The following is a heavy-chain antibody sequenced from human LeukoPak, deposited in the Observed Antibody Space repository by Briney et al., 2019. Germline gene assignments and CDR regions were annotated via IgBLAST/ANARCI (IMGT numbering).Heavy chain of an antibody. V-gene: IGHV4-4*02. J-gene: IGHJ4*02. Sequence: SETLSLTCGVSGGSITNTNYWTWVRQPPGKGLEWIGEVNLQGSTNYNPSLMGRVAIAVDTSGNHISLQLTSVTAADTAVYYCAREGGPYRPLDYSGQGTLVTVSS. CDR3: AREGGPYRPLDY. CDR1: GGSITNTNY. CDR2: VNLQGST.